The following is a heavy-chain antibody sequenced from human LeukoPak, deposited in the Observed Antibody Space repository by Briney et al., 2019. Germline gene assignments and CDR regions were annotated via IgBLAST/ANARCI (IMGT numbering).Heavy chain of an antibody. J-gene: IGHJ6*02. CDR1: GFTLGDYG. D-gene: IGHD4/OR15-4a*01. V-gene: IGHV3-49*04. CDR2: IRTKANGGTE. CDR3: TRRRGAAYSYGMDV. Sequence: GGPLRLSCTASGFTLGDYGISWVRQAPGTGLEWIGFIRTKANGGTEEYAAPVQGRFTISRDDSKSIAYLHMSSLKAEDTAVYYCTRRRGAAYSYGMDVWGQGTTVTVSS.